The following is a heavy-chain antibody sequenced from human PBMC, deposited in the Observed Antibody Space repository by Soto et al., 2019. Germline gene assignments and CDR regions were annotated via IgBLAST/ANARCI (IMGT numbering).Heavy chain of an antibody. CDR3: ARGPSAAAPLSDWYFDL. D-gene: IGHD2-2*01. V-gene: IGHV3-48*02. Sequence: GSLRLSCTGSGFTFSSYSMNWVRQAPGKGLEWVSYISSGSYNIYYADSVKGRFTISRDNAKDSLYLQMSSLRDDDTAVYYCARGPSAAAPLSDWYFDLWGRGTLVTVSS. CDR2: ISSGSYNI. J-gene: IGHJ2*01. CDR1: GFTFSSYS.